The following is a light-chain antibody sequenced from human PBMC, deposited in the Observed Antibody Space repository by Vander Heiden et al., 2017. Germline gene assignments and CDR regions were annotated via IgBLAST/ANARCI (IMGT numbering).Light chain of an antibody. CDR3: QQVDSTPWT. J-gene: IGKJ1*01. CDR2: AAS. Sequence: DIQMTQSPSSLSASVGDRVTIPCRASQSITSYLNWYQQKPGKAPQLLIYAASSLQSGVPSRFSGSGSGTHFTLTISSLQPADFATYYCQQVDSTPWTFGQGTKVEIK. CDR1: QSITSY. V-gene: IGKV1-39*01.